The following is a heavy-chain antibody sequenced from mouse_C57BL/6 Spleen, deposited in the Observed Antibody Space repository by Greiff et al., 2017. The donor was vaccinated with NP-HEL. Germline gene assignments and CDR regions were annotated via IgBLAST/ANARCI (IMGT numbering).Heavy chain of an antibody. Sequence: EVQLQQSVAELVRPGASVKLSCTASGFNIKNTYMHWVKQRPEQGLEWIGRIDPANGNTKYAPKFQGKATITADTSSNTAYLQLSSLTSEDTAIYYGARGYYGSSYDLYAMDYWGQGTSVTVSS. CDR3: ARGYYGSSYDLYAMDY. D-gene: IGHD1-1*01. CDR2: IDPANGNT. CDR1: GFNIKNTY. J-gene: IGHJ4*01. V-gene: IGHV14-3*01.